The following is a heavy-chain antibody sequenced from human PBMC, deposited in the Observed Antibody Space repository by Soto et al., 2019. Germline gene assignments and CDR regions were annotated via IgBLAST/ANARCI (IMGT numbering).Heavy chain of an antibody. Sequence: GGSLRLSCAASGFSFSGYNMNWVRQAPGKGLEWVSSISGDSNYIYYADSVQGRFTISRDNTKNSVYLQMNSLRAEDTAVYYCARVVYFDRSAYGLWGQGTMVTVSS. J-gene: IGHJ3*01. CDR2: ISGDSNYI. V-gene: IGHV3-21*06. CDR3: ARVVYFDRSAYGL. CDR1: GFSFSGYN. D-gene: IGHD3-22*01.